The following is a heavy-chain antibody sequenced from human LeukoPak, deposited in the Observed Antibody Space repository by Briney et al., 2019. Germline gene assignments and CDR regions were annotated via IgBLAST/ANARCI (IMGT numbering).Heavy chain of an antibody. CDR1: GFTFSDYV. CDR2: VSYDGGNQ. D-gene: IGHD3-10*01. Sequence: GGSLRLSCAASGFTFSDYVMHWVRQAPGKGLEWVAVVSYDGGNQYYADSVKGRFTISRDNSKNTFYLQMNSLRAEDTAVYYCARARGGTSLDYWGQGTLVTVSS. V-gene: IGHV3-30-3*01. J-gene: IGHJ4*02. CDR3: ARARGGTSLDY.